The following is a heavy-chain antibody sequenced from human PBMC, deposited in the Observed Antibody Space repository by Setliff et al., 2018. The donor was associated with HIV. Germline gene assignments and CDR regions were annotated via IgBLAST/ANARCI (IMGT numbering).Heavy chain of an antibody. J-gene: IGHJ4*02. Sequence: ASVKVSCKASGYIFTNYIIHWVRQAPGQRLEWMGWVNAGNGYTKYSQKFQGRVTVTRDTSASTAYMELSSLTSEDTAVYYCARGFVNGHDFDYGGQGTLVTVS. D-gene: IGHD5-12*01. CDR3: ARGFVNGHDFDY. CDR2: VNAGNGYT. V-gene: IGHV1-3*01. CDR1: GYIFTNYI.